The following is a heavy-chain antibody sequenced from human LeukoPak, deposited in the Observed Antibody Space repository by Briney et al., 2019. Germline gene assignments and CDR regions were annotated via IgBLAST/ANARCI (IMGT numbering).Heavy chain of an antibody. CDR3: ARATDRSIVGATGREFDY. D-gene: IGHD1-26*01. Sequence: GASVKVSCKASGYTFTSYYMHWVRQAPGQGLEWMGIINPSGGSTSYAQKFQGRVTMTRDTSTSTVYMELSSLRSEDTAVYYCARATDRSIVGATGREFDYWGQGTLVTVSS. V-gene: IGHV1-46*01. CDR1: GYTFTSYY. CDR2: INPSGGST. J-gene: IGHJ4*02.